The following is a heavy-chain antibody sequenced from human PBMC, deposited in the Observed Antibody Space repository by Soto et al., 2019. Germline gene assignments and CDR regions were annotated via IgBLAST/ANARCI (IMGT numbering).Heavy chain of an antibody. V-gene: IGHV1-69*01. CDR1: GGTFSSYA. CDR2: IIPIFGTA. Sequence: QVQLVQSGAEVKKPGSSVKVSCKASGGTFSSYAISWVRQAPGQGLEWRGGIIPIFGTANYAQKFQGRVTITADESTSKSDMELRSLRSEDTAVYYCAREMMYSSGWYITFDSWGQGTMVTVS. CDR3: AREMMYSSGWYITFDS. J-gene: IGHJ3*02. D-gene: IGHD6-19*01.